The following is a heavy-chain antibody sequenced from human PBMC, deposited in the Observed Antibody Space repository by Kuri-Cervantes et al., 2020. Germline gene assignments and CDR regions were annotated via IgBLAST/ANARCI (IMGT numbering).Heavy chain of an antibody. CDR1: GFTVSSNY. D-gene: IGHD6-19*01. CDR3: ARRIAVAGRGAFDI. V-gene: IGHV3-21*01. Sequence: GGSLRLSCAASGFTVSSNYMNWVRQAPGKGLEWVSSISSSSSYIYYADSVKGRFTISRDNAKNSLYLQMNSLRAEDTAVYYCARRIAVAGRGAFDIWGQGTMVTVSS. CDR2: ISSSSSYI. J-gene: IGHJ3*02.